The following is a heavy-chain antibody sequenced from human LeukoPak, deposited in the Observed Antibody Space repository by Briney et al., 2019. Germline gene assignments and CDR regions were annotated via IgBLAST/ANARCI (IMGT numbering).Heavy chain of an antibody. CDR3: ARQKGYCYGGNCYRYWFFDL. CDR1: GGSIGSSY. D-gene: IGHD2-15*01. Sequence: SETLSLTCTVSGGSIGSSYWSWIRQPPGKGLEWVAYIYYSGSTNYNPSLKSRVTVSVDTSKNQFSLKLNSVTAADTAVYYCARQKGYCYGGNCYRYWFFDLWGRGTLVTVSS. CDR2: IYYSGST. V-gene: IGHV4-59*01. J-gene: IGHJ2*01.